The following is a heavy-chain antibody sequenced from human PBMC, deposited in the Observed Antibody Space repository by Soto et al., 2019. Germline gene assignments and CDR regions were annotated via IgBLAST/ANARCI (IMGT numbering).Heavy chain of an antibody. V-gene: IGHV3-30*18. D-gene: IGHD2-15*01. CDR2: ISYDGSNR. CDR1: GFTFSSFG. J-gene: IGHJ4*02. CDR3: AKGGEVARGTWYYFDS. Sequence: GGSLRLSCAASGFTFSSFGIHWVRQAPGKGLEWVAVISYDGSNRYYADSVKGRFTISRDNSENTVDLQMNTLRDEDTAVYYCAKGGEVARGTWYYFDSWGQGTLVTVSS.